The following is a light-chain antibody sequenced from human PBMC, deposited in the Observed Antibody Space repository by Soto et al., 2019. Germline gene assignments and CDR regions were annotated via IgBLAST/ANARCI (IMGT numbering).Light chain of an antibody. V-gene: IGLV2-23*01. CDR2: EGS. CDR3: GSYAESSPYV. J-gene: IGLJ1*01. Sequence: QSALTQPASVSGSPGQSITISCTGTSSDVGSYNLVSWYQQHPGKAPKLMIYEGSKRPSGVSNRFSGSKSGNTASLTISGLQAEDEADYYCGSYAESSPYVFGTGTKLTVL. CDR1: SSDVGSYNL.